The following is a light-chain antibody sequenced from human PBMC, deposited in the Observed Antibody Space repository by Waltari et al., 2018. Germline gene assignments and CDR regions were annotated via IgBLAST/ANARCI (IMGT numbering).Light chain of an antibody. Sequence: EYVFTQSPGTLSLSPGEGATLSCRASQTVGAYLAWYQQKPGQAPRLLIYHSSNRATGIPDRFSGSGSGTDFTLTITRLEPEDFAVYYCQQYRSAPYTFGQGTKLEIK. J-gene: IGKJ2*01. CDR3: QQYRSAPYT. CDR2: HSS. CDR1: QTVGAY. V-gene: IGKV3-20*01.